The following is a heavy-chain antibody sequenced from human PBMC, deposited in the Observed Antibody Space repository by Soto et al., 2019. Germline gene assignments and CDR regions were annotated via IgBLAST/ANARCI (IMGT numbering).Heavy chain of an antibody. Sequence: QVQLQQWGAGLLKPSETLSLTCAVYGGSFSGHYWSWIRQPPGKGLEWIGEINHSGSTNYNPSLKSRVTTSVDTSKNQFSLKLRSVTAADTAVYYCARGNMAARLPEYWGQGTLVTVSS. CDR1: GGSFSGHY. D-gene: IGHD6-6*01. J-gene: IGHJ4*02. V-gene: IGHV4-34*01. CDR2: INHSGST. CDR3: ARGNMAARLPEY.